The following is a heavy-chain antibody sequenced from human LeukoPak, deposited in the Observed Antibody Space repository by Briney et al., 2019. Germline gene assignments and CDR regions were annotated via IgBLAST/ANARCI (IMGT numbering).Heavy chain of an antibody. D-gene: IGHD1-1*01. CDR2: IYYSGNT. V-gene: IGHV4-59*01. Sequence: PSETLSLTCTVSGGSFSDYYWSWVRQPPGKGLEWIGYIYYSGNTNYNPSLKSRVTISVDSSRDQFSLKLSSVTAADTAVYYCARAGYNWNGGYASDIWGQGTMVTVSS. CDR3: ARAGYNWNGGYASDI. CDR1: GGSFSDYY. J-gene: IGHJ3*02.